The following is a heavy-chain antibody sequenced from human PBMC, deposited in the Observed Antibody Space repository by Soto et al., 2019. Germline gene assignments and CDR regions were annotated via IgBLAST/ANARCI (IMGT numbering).Heavy chain of an antibody. J-gene: IGHJ5*02. CDR3: ARDNGLAGSFDP. V-gene: IGHV3-48*02. CDR1: GFPFSSYS. Sequence: GGSLRLSCAASGFPFSSYSMNWVRQAPGKGLEWISYITSSSTTILYADSVKGRFTISRDNAKNSLYLQMNSLRDEDTAVYYCARDNGLAGSFDPWGQGTLVTVSS. D-gene: IGHD6-13*01. CDR2: ITSSSTTI.